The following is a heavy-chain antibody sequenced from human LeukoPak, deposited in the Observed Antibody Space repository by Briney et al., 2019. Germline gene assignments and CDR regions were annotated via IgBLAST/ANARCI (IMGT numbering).Heavy chain of an antibody. D-gene: IGHD6-13*01. CDR2: ISSSSSYI. CDR3: AKDVGSSWSYYFDY. Sequence: GGSLRLSCAASGFTFSSYNINWVRQAPGKGLEWVSSISSSSSYIHYADSVKGRFTISRDNAKNSLYLQMNSLRAEDTAVYYCAKDVGSSWSYYFDYWGQGTLVTVSS. J-gene: IGHJ4*02. V-gene: IGHV3-21*04. CDR1: GFTFSSYN.